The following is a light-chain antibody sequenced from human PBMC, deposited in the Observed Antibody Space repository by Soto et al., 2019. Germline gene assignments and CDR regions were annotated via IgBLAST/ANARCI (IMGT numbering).Light chain of an antibody. V-gene: IGKV3D-7*01. CDR3: QQDYNLQT. CDR1: QSVSSSY. J-gene: IGKJ4*01. Sequence: EIVMTQSPATLSFPPGAIATLSCRASQSVSSSYLSWYQQKPGQALRLLIYGASTRATGIPAKFSGSGSGTAFTLTISSLQPEDFAVYYCQQDYNLQTFGGGTKVEIK. CDR2: GAS.